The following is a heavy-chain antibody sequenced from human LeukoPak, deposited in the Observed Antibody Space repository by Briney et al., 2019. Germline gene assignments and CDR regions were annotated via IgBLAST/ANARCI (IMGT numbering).Heavy chain of an antibody. V-gene: IGHV4-59*12. CDR1: GGSISSYY. D-gene: IGHD4-23*01. CDR3: ARERGNPNEDYYYHYYMDV. CDR2: IYYSGST. Sequence: SETLSLTCTVSGGSISSYYWSWIRQPPGKGLEWIGYIYYSGSTNYNPSLKSRVTISVDTSKNQFSLKLSSVTAADTAVYYCARERGNPNEDYYYHYYMDVWGKGTTVTVSS. J-gene: IGHJ6*03.